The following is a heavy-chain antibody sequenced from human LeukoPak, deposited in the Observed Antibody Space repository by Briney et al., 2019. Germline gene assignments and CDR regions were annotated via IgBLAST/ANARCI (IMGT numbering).Heavy chain of an antibody. J-gene: IGHJ4*02. CDR2: IHHSGST. V-gene: IGHV4-38-2*01. CDR3: ARAVGTTVVLFDY. CDR1: GYSISSGYY. Sequence: SETLSLTCAVSGYSISSGYYWGWIRQPPGKGLEWIGSIHHSGSTYYNPSLKSRVTISVDTSKNQFSLRLSSVTAADTAVYYCARAVGTTVVLFDYWGQGTLVTVSS. D-gene: IGHD1-26*01.